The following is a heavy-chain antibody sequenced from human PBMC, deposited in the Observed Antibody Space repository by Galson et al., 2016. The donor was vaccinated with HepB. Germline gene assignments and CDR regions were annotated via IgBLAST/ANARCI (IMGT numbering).Heavy chain of an antibody. CDR3: ARVRDCSGGTCYTPYFDS. Sequence: TLSLTCAVSGDSISSGGYSWTWIRQPPGKGLERFGYIYHSGSSYYNPSFKSRLTMSVDRSKNHFSLKLSSVTAADTAVYFCARVRDCSGGTCYTPYFDSWGQGTLVTVSS. D-gene: IGHD2-15*01. J-gene: IGHJ4*02. CDR1: GDSISSGGYS. V-gene: IGHV4-30-2*01. CDR2: IYHSGSS.